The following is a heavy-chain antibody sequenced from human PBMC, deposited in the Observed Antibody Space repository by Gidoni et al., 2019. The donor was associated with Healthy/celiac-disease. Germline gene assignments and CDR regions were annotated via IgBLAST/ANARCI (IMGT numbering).Heavy chain of an antibody. D-gene: IGHD1-26*01. J-gene: IGHJ4*02. Sequence: QVQLVESGGGVVQPGRSLSLSCAASGFTFSSYGMHWVRQAPGKGLEWVAVIWYDGSNKYYADSVKGRFTISRENSKNTLYLQMNSLRAEDTAVYYCARDRKEGGGWHDYWGQGTLVTVSS. V-gene: IGHV3-33*01. CDR1: GFTFSSYG. CDR3: ARDRKEGGGWHDY. CDR2: IWYDGSNK.